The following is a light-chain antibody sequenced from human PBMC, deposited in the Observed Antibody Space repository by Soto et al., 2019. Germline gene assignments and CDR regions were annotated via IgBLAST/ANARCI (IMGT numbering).Light chain of an antibody. CDR3: QQSYSTPWT. CDR2: AAS. Sequence: DIQMTQSPSSLSASVGDRVTITCRASQSISSYLNWYQQKPGKAPKVLIYAASSLQGGVPSRFSGSGSGTDFTLTISSLQPEDFATYYCQQSYSTPWTFGQGTKVDIK. J-gene: IGKJ1*01. CDR1: QSISSY. V-gene: IGKV1-39*01.